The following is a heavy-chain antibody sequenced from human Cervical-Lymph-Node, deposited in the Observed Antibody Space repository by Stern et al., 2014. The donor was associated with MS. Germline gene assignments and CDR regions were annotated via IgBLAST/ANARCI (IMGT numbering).Heavy chain of an antibody. CDR1: GGSISSSSYY. Sequence: QLQESGPGLVKPSETLSLTCTVSGGSISSSSYYWGWIRQPPGKGLEWIGSIYYSGSTYYNPSLKRRVTISVDTSKNQFSLKLSSVTAADTAVYYCARHSSSGWLGYYFDYWGQGTLVTVSS. D-gene: IGHD6-19*01. CDR2: IYYSGST. J-gene: IGHJ4*02. CDR3: ARHSSSGWLGYYFDY. V-gene: IGHV4-39*01.